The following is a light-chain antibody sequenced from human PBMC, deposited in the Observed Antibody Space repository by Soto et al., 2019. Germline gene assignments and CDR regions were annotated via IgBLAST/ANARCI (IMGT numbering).Light chain of an antibody. J-gene: IGKJ4*01. Sequence: DIQMTQSPSSLSASVGDRVTITCRASQGISNYLAWYQQKPGKVPKLLIYAASTLQSGVPSRFSGSGSGTDFTITISSLQPEDVATYYCQKYNSALSLTFGGGTKVESK. CDR1: QGISNY. CDR2: AAS. CDR3: QKYNSALSLT. V-gene: IGKV1-27*01.